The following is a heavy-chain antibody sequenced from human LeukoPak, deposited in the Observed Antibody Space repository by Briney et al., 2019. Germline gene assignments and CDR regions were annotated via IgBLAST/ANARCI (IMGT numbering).Heavy chain of an antibody. CDR2: ITGTNDAT. CDR1: GFTFNNYA. CDR3: AKDSMAGTNY. Sequence: PGGSLRLSCAASGFTFNNYAMTWVRQPPGKGLEWVSTITGTNDATYYADSVKGRFTISRDNSKNTLYLQMNSLRAEDTAVYYCAKDSMAGTNYWGQGTLVTVSS. J-gene: IGHJ4*02. V-gene: IGHV3-23*01. D-gene: IGHD6-19*01.